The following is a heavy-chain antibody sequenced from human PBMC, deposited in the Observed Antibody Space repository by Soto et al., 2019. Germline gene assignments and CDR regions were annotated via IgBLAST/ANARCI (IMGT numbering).Heavy chain of an antibody. CDR3: AKNIGTIIVVVPAATGAFDI. J-gene: IGHJ3*02. Sequence: GGSLRLSCAASGFTFSSYAMSWVRQAPGKGLEWVSAISGSGGSTYYADSVKGRFTISRDNSKNTLYLQMNSLRAEDTAVYYCAKNIGTIIVVVPAATGAFDIWGQGTMVTVSS. CDR1: GFTFSSYA. CDR2: ISGSGGST. D-gene: IGHD2-2*01. V-gene: IGHV3-23*01.